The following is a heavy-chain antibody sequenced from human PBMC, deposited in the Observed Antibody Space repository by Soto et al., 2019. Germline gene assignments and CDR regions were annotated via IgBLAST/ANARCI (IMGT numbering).Heavy chain of an antibody. CDR2: IWYDGSNK. CDR1: GFTFSSYG. J-gene: IGHJ4*02. Sequence: QVQLVESGGGVVQPGRSLRLSCAASGFTFSSYGMHWVRQAPGKGLEWVAVIWYDGSNKYYADTVKGRFTISRDNSKNTLYLQMNSLSAEGTAVYYCARDPGDYWGKGTLVTVSS. CDR3: ARDPGDY. D-gene: IGHD3-10*01. V-gene: IGHV3-33*01.